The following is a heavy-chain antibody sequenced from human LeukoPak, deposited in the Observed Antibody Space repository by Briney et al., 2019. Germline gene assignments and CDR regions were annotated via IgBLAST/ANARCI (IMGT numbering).Heavy chain of an antibody. CDR3: AKDVRDYYGTGTLNFDS. CDR2: ISRLAGST. D-gene: IGHD3-10*01. J-gene: IGHJ4*02. Sequence: GGSLRLSCAASGFTFSNAWMNWVRQAPGKGLEWVSAISRLAGSTAYADSVNGRFTIPRDNSQNTLFLQMNSLRVDDTAMYYCAKDVRDYYGTGTLNFDSWGQGTLVSVSS. CDR1: GFTFSNAW. V-gene: IGHV3-23*01.